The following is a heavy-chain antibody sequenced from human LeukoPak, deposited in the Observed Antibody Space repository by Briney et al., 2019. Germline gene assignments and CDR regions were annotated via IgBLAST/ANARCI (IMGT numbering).Heavy chain of an antibody. J-gene: IGHJ6*02. D-gene: IGHD6-13*01. Sequence: GGSLRLSCAASGFTSSSYAMHWVRQAPGKGLEWVAVISYDGSNKYYADSVKGRFTISRDNSKNTLYLQMNSLRAEDTAVYYCARATGYSSSWYSSQNVMDVWGQGTTVTVSS. V-gene: IGHV3-30*04. CDR1: GFTSSSYA. CDR3: ARATGYSSSWYSSQNVMDV. CDR2: ISYDGSNK.